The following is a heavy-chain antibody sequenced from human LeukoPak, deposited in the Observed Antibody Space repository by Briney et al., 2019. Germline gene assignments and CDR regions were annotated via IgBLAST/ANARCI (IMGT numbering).Heavy chain of an antibody. CDR2: IIPIFGTA. Sequence: ASVKVSCKASGGTFSSYAISWVRQAPGQGLEWMGGIIPIFGTANYAQKFQGRVTITADKSTSTAYMELSSLRSEDTAVYYCARDTTGFGISRYFDCWGQGTLVTVSS. V-gene: IGHV1-69*06. CDR3: ARDTTGFGISRYFDC. D-gene: IGHD3-10*01. CDR1: GGTFSSYA. J-gene: IGHJ4*02.